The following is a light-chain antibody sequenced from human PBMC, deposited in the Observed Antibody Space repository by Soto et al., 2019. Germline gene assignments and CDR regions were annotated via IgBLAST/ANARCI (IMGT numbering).Light chain of an antibody. CDR3: QQYGNSPRT. V-gene: IGKV3-20*01. CDR1: QSVSNHY. J-gene: IGKJ1*01. CDR2: DTS. Sequence: EIVLTQSPGTLSLSPGERATLSCRASQSVSNHYLAWFQQTPGQAPRLLIYDTSRTATGIPDRFSGSGSGTDFTLTISRLEPEYSAMYYCQQYGNSPRTFGQGTKVEIK.